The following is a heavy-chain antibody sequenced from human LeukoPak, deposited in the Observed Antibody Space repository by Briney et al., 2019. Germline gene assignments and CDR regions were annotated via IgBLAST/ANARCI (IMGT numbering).Heavy chain of an antibody. Sequence: ASVKVSCKASGYTFTSYGISWVRQAPGQGLEWMGWISAYNGNTNYAQRLQGRVTMTTDTSTSTAHMELRSLRSDDTAVYYCARAPHYYGSGSYYPQYFQHWGQGTLVTVSS. V-gene: IGHV1-18*01. J-gene: IGHJ1*01. CDR1: GYTFTSYG. D-gene: IGHD3-10*01. CDR2: ISAYNGNT. CDR3: ARAPHYYGSGSYYPQYFQH.